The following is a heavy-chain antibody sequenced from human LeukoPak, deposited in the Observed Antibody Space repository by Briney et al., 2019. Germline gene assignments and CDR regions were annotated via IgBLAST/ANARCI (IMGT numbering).Heavy chain of an antibody. Sequence: PGGSLRLSCAASGFTVSSNYMSWVRQAPGKGLEWVSVIYSGGSTYYADSVKGRLTISRDSSKNTLYLQMNSLRAEDTAVYYCAREDSSGYFDYWGQGTLVTVSS. CDR3: AREDSSGYFDY. D-gene: IGHD3-22*01. V-gene: IGHV3-66*01. CDR2: IYSGGST. CDR1: GFTVSSNY. J-gene: IGHJ4*02.